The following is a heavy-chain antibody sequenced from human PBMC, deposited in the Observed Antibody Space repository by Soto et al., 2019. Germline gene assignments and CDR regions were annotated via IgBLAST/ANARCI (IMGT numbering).Heavy chain of an antibody. D-gene: IGHD2-8*01. CDR1: GFTFTSNA. CDR2: ISGDGADT. Sequence: EVQLLESGGGLVQSGGSLKLSCVASGFTFTSNAMSWVRQAPGKGLEWVSAISGDGADTYYADSVRGRFTISRDNSKNTLSLQMNSLRDEDTALYYCVKDFRCADWGQGTLVTVSS. CDR3: VKDFRCAD. V-gene: IGHV3-23*01. J-gene: IGHJ4*02.